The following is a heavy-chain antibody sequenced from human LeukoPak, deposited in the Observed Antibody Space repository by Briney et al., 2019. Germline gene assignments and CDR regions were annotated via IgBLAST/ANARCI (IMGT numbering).Heavy chain of an antibody. CDR2: MNPNSGNT. CDR1: GGTFSSYA. D-gene: IGHD1-26*01. V-gene: IGHV1-8*03. Sequence: ASVKVSCKASGGTFSSYAISWVRQAPGQGLEWMGWMNPNSGNTGYAQKFQGRVTITRNTSISAAYMELSSLRSEDTAVYYCASRSRYRPVDYWGQGTLVTVSS. J-gene: IGHJ4*02. CDR3: ASRSRYRPVDY.